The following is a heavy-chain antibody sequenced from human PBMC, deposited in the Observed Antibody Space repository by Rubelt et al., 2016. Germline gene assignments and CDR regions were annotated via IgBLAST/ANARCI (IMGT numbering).Heavy chain of an antibody. CDR1: GYTFTSYG. J-gene: IGHJ6*02. D-gene: IGHD5-24*01. Sequence: QVQLVQSGAEVKKPGASVKVSCKASGYTFTSYGISWVRQAPGQGLEWMGWISAYNGNTNYAQKRQGRVTMTTDTSTRTAYMGLRSLRSDDTAVYDCARRDGSYYYGMDVWGQGTTVTVA. CDR2: ISAYNGNT. V-gene: IGHV1-18*01. CDR3: ARRDGSYYYGMDV.